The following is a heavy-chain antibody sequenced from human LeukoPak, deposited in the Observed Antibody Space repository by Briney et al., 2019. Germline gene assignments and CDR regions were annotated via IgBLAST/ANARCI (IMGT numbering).Heavy chain of an antibody. CDR3: ARGGAARFDY. V-gene: IGHV3-23*01. CDR2: ISGSAGST. D-gene: IGHD5-18*01. J-gene: IGHJ4*02. CDR1: GFTFSSYE. Sequence: GGSLRLSCAASGFTFSSYEMNWVRQAPGKGLEWVSAISGSAGSTDYADSVKGRFTISRDNSKNTLYLQMNSLRADDTAVYYCARGGAARFDYWGQGTLATVSS.